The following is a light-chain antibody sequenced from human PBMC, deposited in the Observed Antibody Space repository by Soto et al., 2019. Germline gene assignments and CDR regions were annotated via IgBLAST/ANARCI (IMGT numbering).Light chain of an antibody. CDR2: DAS. J-gene: IGKJ5*01. CDR3: KQYNSYPIT. Sequence: IQMTQSPSTLSASVGDRVTITCRASQSISSWLAWYQQKPGKAPKLLIYDASSLESGVSSRFSGSGAGTEFTLTIRSLQPDDFATYYCKQYNSYPITFGQGTRLEIK. CDR1: QSISSW. V-gene: IGKV1-5*01.